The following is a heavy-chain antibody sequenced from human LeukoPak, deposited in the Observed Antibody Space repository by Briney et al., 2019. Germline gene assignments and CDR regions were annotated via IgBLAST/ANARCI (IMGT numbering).Heavy chain of an antibody. CDR3: ARDTSGSWYFDYSMDV. Sequence: GGSLRLSCAASGFTFSSYAMHWVHQAPGKGLEWVAVISSDGNNKYSADSVKGRFTISRDNSKNTLYPQMNSLRAEDTAVYYCARDTSGSWYFDYSMDVWGQGTTVPV. D-gene: IGHD6-13*01. CDR2: ISSDGNNK. J-gene: IGHJ6*02. CDR1: GFTFSSYA. V-gene: IGHV3-30*04.